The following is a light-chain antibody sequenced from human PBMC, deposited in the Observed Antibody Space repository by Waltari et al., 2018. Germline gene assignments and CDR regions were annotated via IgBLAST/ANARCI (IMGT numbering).Light chain of an antibody. Sequence: QSALTQPASVSGSPGQSITISCTGTSSDVGAYNYVSWYQQHPDKAPKLIISEVNNRPAGVANRFAGSKSGNTDSLTSSGLQAEDEADYYCSSPTSSSTLVFGGGTKLTVL. J-gene: IGLJ3*02. V-gene: IGLV2-14*01. CDR3: SSPTSSSTLV. CDR2: EVN. CDR1: SSDVGAYNY.